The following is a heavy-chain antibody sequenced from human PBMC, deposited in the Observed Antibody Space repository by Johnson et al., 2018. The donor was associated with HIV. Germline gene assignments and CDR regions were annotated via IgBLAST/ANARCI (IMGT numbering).Heavy chain of an antibody. V-gene: IGHV3-66*01. J-gene: IGHJ3*02. CDR3: AKEDWNYLLGAFDI. Sequence: VQLVESGGGLVQPGGSLRLSCAASGFTVSSNYMSWVRQTPGKGLEWVPVMYSGGGTYYADSVKGRFTISRYNSKKTLYLQMNTLRPEDTAVYYCAKEDWNYLLGAFDIWGQGTMVTVSS. CDR1: GFTVSSNY. D-gene: IGHD1-7*01. CDR2: MYSGGGT.